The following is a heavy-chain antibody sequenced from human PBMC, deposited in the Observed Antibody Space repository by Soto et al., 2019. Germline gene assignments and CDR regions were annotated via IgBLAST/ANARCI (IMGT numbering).Heavy chain of an antibody. D-gene: IGHD2-15*01. CDR3: VRGLRYSGMDV. Sequence: QVQLQQWGAGLLKPSETLSLTCAVSGGSFSAYYWTWIRQPPGRGLEWIGEIDHSGSTNYNPSLEGRVIMSIDTAKNRFSLNVTSVTAADTAVYYCVRGLRYSGMDVWGQGTTVTVS. CDR2: IDHSGST. CDR1: GGSFSAYY. V-gene: IGHV4-34*01. J-gene: IGHJ6*02.